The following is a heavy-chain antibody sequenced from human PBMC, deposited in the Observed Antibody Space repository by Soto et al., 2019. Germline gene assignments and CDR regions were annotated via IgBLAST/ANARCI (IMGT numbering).Heavy chain of an antibody. D-gene: IGHD2-15*01. Sequence: EVHLVESGGGLVKPGGSLRLSCAVSGFTFSSCTMNWVRQAPGKGLEWVSSISPSSGHIYYADSVKGRFTIARANAKNSLVQQMNSQRREDKSVYYCSGCSGGACHKNYGMDVWGQGNTVTVSS. CDR2: ISPSSGHI. J-gene: IGHJ6*02. V-gene: IGHV3-21*06. CDR3: SGCSGGACHKNYGMDV. CDR1: GFTFSSCT.